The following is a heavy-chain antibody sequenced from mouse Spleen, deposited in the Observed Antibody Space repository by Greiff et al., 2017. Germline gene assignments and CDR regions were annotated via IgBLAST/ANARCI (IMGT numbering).Heavy chain of an antibody. CDR3: ARQSILSYGDYEDAMDY. Sequence: VMLVESGPGLVAPSQSLSITCTVSGFSLTSYGVHWVRQPPGKGLEWLVVIWSDGSTTYNSALKSRLSISKDNSKSQVFLKMNSLQTDDTAMYYCARQSILSYGDYEDAMDYWGQGTSVTVSS. CDR1: GFSLTSYG. CDR2: IWSDGST. D-gene: IGHD2-13*01. J-gene: IGHJ4*01. V-gene: IGHV2-6-1*01.